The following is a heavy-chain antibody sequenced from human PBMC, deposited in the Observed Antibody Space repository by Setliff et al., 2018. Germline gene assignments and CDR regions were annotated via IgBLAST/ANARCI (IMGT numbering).Heavy chain of an antibody. D-gene: IGHD2-15*01. Sequence: ASVKVSCKASGYTFRAYDFNWVRQAPGQGLEWVGSMSPHSDNTGYAQKFLGRVTMTKNTSISTAYMELSSLRSEDTAVYYCARGQPPTPRPYFYRMDVWGKGTTVTVSS. CDR2: MSPHSDNT. V-gene: IGHV1-8*02. CDR3: ARGQPPTPRPYFYRMDV. J-gene: IGHJ6*04. CDR1: GYTFRAYD.